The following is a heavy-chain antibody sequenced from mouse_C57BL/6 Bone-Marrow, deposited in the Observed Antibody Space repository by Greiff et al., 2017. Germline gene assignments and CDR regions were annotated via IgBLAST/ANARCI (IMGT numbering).Heavy chain of an antibody. CDR3: ASGLRRRGAWFAY. CDR1: GYTFTSYW. V-gene: IGHV1-50*01. Sequence: QVQLQQPGAELVKPGASVKLSCKASGYTFTSYWMQWVKQRPGQGLEWIGEIDPSDSYTNYNQKFKGKATLTSDTSSSTAYMQLSSLTSEDSAVYYCASGLRRRGAWFAYWCRGTLVTVSA. CDR2: IDPSDSYT. D-gene: IGHD2-2*01. J-gene: IGHJ3*01.